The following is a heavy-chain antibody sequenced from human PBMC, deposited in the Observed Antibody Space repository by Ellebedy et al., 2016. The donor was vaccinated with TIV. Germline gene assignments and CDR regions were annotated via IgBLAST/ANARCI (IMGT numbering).Heavy chain of an antibody. CDR1: GFAFSDYY. J-gene: IGHJ4*02. Sequence: PGGSLRLSCAASGFAFSDYYMSWIRQAPGKGLQWGSYISSSSSYTNYADSVKGRFTISRDNSKKTLYLQMDSLRAEDTAVYFCARDLWELHLEYYFDSWGQGTLVTVSS. D-gene: IGHD1-26*01. V-gene: IGHV3-11*06. CDR3: ARDLWELHLEYYFDS. CDR2: ISSSSSYT.